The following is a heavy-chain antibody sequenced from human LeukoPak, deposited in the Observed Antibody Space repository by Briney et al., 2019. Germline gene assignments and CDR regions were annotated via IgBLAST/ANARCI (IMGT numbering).Heavy chain of an antibody. CDR1: GFTVSSNY. D-gene: IGHD3-9*01. CDR3: ARAYYDILTGYYGPPYYFDY. V-gene: IGHV3-53*01. Sequence: GGSLRPSCAASGFTVSSNYMSWVRQAPGKGLEWVSVIYSGGSTYYADSVKGRFTMSRDNSKNTLYLQMNSLRAEDTAVYYCARAYYDILTGYYGPPYYFDYWGQGTLVTVSS. J-gene: IGHJ4*02. CDR2: IYSGGST.